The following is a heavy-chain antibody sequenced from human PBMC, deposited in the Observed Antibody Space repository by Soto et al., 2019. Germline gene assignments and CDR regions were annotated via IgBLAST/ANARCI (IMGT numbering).Heavy chain of an antibody. Sequence: GGSLRLSCAASGFTFSSYAMHWVRQAPGKGLEWVAVISYDGSNKYYADSVKGRFTISRDNSKNTLYLQMNSLRAEDTAVYCCASGSGGYYDSSGYDAFDIWGQGTMFTVSS. CDR1: GFTFSSYA. CDR3: ASGSGGYYDSSGYDAFDI. CDR2: ISYDGSNK. D-gene: IGHD3-22*01. V-gene: IGHV3-30-3*01. J-gene: IGHJ3*02.